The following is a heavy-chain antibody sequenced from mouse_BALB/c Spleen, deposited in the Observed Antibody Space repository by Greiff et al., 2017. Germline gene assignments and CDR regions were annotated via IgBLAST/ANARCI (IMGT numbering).Heavy chain of an antibody. CDR2: IWSGGST. CDR3: ARNSLQLGRNAMDY. D-gene: IGHD4-1*02. Sequence: VKLVESGPGLVQPSQSLSITCTVSGFSLTSYGVHWVRQSPGKGLEWLGVIWSGGSTDYNAAFISRLSISKDNSKSQVFFKMNSLQANDTAIYYCARNSLQLGRNAMDYWGQGTSVTVSS. J-gene: IGHJ4*01. V-gene: IGHV2-2*02. CDR1: GFSLTSYG.